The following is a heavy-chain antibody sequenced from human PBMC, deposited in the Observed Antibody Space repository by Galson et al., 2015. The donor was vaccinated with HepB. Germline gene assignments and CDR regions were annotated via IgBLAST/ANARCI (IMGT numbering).Heavy chain of an antibody. CDR1: GFTFSSYS. D-gene: IGHD6-13*01. J-gene: IGHJ2*01. CDR2: ISSSSTTI. Sequence: SLRLSCAASGFTFSSYSMNWVRQAPGKGLEWVSFISSSSTTIYYADSVQGRFTISRDDAKNSLYLQMNSLSAEDTAVYYCARDLTGYSSTWRRYWFFDLWGVGTLVTVSS. CDR3: ARDLTGYSSTWRRYWFFDL. V-gene: IGHV3-48*04.